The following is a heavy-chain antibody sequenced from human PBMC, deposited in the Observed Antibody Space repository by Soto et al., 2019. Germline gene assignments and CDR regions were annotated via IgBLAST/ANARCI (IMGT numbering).Heavy chain of an antibody. D-gene: IGHD2-21*02. V-gene: IGHV3-9*01. J-gene: IGHJ4*02. CDR3: AKDITAH. Sequence: GGSLRLSCAASGFTFDDYAMHWVRQAPGKGLEWVSGISWNSGSIGYADSVKGRFTISRDNAKNSLYLQMNSLRAEDTALYYCAKDITAHWGQGTLVTVSS. CDR1: GFTFDDYA. CDR2: ISWNSGSI.